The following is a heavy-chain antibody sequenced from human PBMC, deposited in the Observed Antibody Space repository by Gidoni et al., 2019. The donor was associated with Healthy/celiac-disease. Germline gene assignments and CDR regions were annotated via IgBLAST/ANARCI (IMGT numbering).Heavy chain of an antibody. CDR3: AREYGDYVWMGGMDV. D-gene: IGHD4-17*01. V-gene: IGHV4-61*02. J-gene: IGHJ6*02. CDR1: GGSISSGSYY. Sequence: QVQLQESGPGLVKPSQTLSLTCTVSGGSISSGSYYWSWIRQPAGKGLEWIGRIYTSGSTNYNPSLKSRVTMSVDTSKNQFSLKLSSVTAADTAVYYCAREYGDYVWMGGMDVWGQGTTVTVSS. CDR2: IYTSGST.